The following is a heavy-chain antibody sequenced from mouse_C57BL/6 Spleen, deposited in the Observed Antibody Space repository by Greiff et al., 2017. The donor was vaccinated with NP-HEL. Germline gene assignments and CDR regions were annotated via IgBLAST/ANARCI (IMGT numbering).Heavy chain of an antibody. J-gene: IGHJ3*01. V-gene: IGHV1-26*01. CDR3: ARGGGKGPWFAY. Sequence: EVQLQQSGPELVKPGASVKISCKASGYTFTDYYMNWVKQSHGKSLEWIGDINPNNGGTSYNQKFKGKATLTVDKSSSTAYMALRSLTSEDSAVYYCARGGGKGPWFAYWGQGTLVTVSA. CDR1: GYTFTDYY. D-gene: IGHD2-1*01. CDR2: INPNNGGT.